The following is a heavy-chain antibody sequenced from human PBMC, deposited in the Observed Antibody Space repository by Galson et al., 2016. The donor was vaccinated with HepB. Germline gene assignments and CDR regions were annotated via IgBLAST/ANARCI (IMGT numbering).Heavy chain of an antibody. CDR2: VSGSAAGTEYGITT. Sequence: SLRLSCAASGFTFSDYYMTWIRQAPGKGLEWVAAVSGSAAGTEYGITTDYADSVKGRFTISRDNSKNTLYLQMNSLRAEDTAVYYCAKVGPSCSSTRCSDYYFDFWGQGTLVIVSS. D-gene: IGHD2-2*01. J-gene: IGHJ4*02. CDR1: GFTFSDYY. CDR3: AKVGPSCSSTRCSDYYFDF. V-gene: IGHV3-23*01.